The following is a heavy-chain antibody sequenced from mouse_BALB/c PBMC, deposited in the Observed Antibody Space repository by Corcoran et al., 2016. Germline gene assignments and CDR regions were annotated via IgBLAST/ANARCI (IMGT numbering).Heavy chain of an antibody. Sequence: EVQLQQSGAELVKPGASVKMSCTASGFNIKDTYMHWVKQRPEQGLEWIGRIDPANGNTKYDPKFQGKATITADTSSNTAYLQLSSLTSEDTAVYYCANWDWYFDVVGAGTTVTVSS. J-gene: IGHJ1*01. V-gene: IGHV14-3*02. D-gene: IGHD4-1*01. CDR3: ANWDWYFDV. CDR2: IDPANGNT. CDR1: GFNIKDTY.